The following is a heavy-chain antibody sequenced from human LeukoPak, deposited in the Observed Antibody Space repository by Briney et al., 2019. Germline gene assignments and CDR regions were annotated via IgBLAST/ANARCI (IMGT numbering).Heavy chain of an antibody. CDR3: ARGVGYCSGGSCYNWFDP. J-gene: IGHJ5*02. V-gene: IGHV4-34*01. CDR2: INHSGST. Sequence: SETLSLTCAVYGGPFSGYYWSWIRQPPGKGLEWIGEINHSGSTNYNPSLKSRVTISVDTSKNQFSLKLSSVTAADTAVYYCARGVGYCSGGSCYNWFDPWGQGTLVTVSS. CDR1: GGPFSGYY. D-gene: IGHD2-15*01.